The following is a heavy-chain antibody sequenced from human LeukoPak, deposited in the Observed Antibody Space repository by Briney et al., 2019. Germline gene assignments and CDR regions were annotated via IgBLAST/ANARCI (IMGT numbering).Heavy chain of an antibody. CDR2: IYWDDDK. D-gene: IGHD3-22*01. J-gene: IGHJ3*02. CDR1: GFSLTTRGVG. V-gene: IGHV2-5*02. Sequence: SGPTLVKATQTLTLTCTFSGFSLTTRGVGVGWIRQPPGKALECLALIYWDDDKRYRPSLKSRLTITKDTSKNQVVLTMTNMDPVDTATYYCAHRQGVAVISTVKDDAFDIWGQGTMVTVSS. CDR3: AHRQGVAVISTVKDDAFDI.